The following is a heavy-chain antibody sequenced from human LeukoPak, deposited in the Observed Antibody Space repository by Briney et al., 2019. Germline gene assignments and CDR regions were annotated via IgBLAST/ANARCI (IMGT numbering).Heavy chain of an antibody. V-gene: IGHV4-61*02. Sequence: SQTLSLTCTVSGGSISSGSYYWRWIRQPAGKGLEWIGRIYTSGSTNYNPSLKSRVTISVDTSKNQFSLKLSSVTAADTAVYYCAREHDRSGYSIGHYFDYWGQGTLVTVSS. CDR2: IYTSGST. D-gene: IGHD3-22*01. CDR1: GGSISSGSYY. CDR3: AREHDRSGYSIGHYFDY. J-gene: IGHJ4*02.